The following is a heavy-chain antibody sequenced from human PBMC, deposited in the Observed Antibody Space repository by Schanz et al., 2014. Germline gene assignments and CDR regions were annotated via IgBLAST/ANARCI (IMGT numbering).Heavy chain of an antibody. CDR1: GYTFTSYG. J-gene: IGHJ4*02. Sequence: QVQLVQSGAEVKKPGASVKVSCKASGYTFTSYGISWVRQAPGQGLEWMGWISPYNGNTNYAQKLQGRVTMTADTSTSTAYMDLRSLRSDDPAVYYCARDQSPYTNSSDVRYFDYWVQGSLVNVSS. D-gene: IGHD6-6*01. CDR3: ARDQSPYTNSSDVRYFDY. CDR2: ISPYNGNT. V-gene: IGHV1-18*01.